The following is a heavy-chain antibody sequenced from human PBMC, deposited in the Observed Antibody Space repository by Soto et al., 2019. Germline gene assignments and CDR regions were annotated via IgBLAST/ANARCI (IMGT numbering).Heavy chain of an antibody. CDR3: ARRSYCDGDCTRRPYDYYGMDV. CDR1: GYTFTGYY. V-gene: IGHV1-2*04. CDR2: INPNSGGT. D-gene: IGHD2-21*02. J-gene: IGHJ6*02. Sequence: ASVKVSCKASGYTFTGYYMHWVRQAPGQGLEWMGWINPNSGGTNYAQKFQGWVTMTRDTSISTAYMELSRLRSDDTAVYYCARRSYCDGDCTRRPYDYYGMDVWGQGTTVTVSS.